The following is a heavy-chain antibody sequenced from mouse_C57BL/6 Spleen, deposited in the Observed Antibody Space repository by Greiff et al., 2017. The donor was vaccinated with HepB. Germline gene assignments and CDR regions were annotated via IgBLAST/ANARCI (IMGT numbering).Heavy chain of an antibody. V-gene: IGHV1-19*01. CDR2: INPYNGGT. J-gene: IGHJ4*01. D-gene: IGHD1-1*01. CDR3: ARGGNYYGSSYVNYAMDY. Sequence: EVQLQQSGPVLVKPGASVKMSCKASGYTFTDYYMNWVKQSHGKSLEWIGVINPYNGGTSYNQKFKGKATLTVDKSSSTAYMELNSLTSEDSAVYYCARGGNYYGSSYVNYAMDYWGQGTSVTVSS. CDR1: GYTFTDYY.